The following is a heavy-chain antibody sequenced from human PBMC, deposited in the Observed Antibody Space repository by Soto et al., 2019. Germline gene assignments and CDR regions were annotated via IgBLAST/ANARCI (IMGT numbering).Heavy chain of an antibody. V-gene: IGHV1-69*13. Sequence: ASVKVSCKASGGTFSSYAISWVRQAPGQGLEWMGGIIPIFGTANYAQKFQGRVTITADEPTSTAYMELSSLRSEDTAVYYCARGVGLGYCSGGSCYLPYYYYYYGMDVWGQGTTVTVSS. CDR1: GGTFSSYA. J-gene: IGHJ6*02. D-gene: IGHD2-15*01. CDR2: IIPIFGTA. CDR3: ARGVGLGYCSGGSCYLPYYYYYYGMDV.